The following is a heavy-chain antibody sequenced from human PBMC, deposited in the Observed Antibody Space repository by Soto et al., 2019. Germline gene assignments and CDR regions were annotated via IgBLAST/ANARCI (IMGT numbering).Heavy chain of an antibody. Sequence: GGSLRLSCAGSGFTFSSYAMSWVRQAPGKGPEWVSTITDSGGSTFYADSVKGRFTISRDNSKNTLYLQMNSLRAEDTAVFYCAKERSSGWSFDYWGQGTLVTVSS. CDR2: ITDSGGST. J-gene: IGHJ4*02. D-gene: IGHD6-19*01. CDR1: GFTFSSYA. V-gene: IGHV3-23*01. CDR3: AKERSSGWSFDY.